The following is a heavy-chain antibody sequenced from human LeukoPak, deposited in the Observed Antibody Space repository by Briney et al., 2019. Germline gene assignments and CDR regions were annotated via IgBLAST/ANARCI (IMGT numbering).Heavy chain of an antibody. V-gene: IGHV3-33*01. Sequence: GGSLRLSCAASGFTFSSYGMHWVRQAPGKGLEWVAVIWYDGSNKYYADSVKGRSTISRDNSKNTLYLQMNSLRAEDTAVYYCARDKGIAAAGEIDYWGQGTLVTVSS. CDR3: ARDKGIAAAGEIDY. D-gene: IGHD6-13*01. CDR1: GFTFSSYG. CDR2: IWYDGSNK. J-gene: IGHJ4*02.